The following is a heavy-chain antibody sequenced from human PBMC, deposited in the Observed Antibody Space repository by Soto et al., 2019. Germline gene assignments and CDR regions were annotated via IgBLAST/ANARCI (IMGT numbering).Heavy chain of an antibody. V-gene: IGHV5-51*01. D-gene: IGHD6-13*01. CDR1: GYSFTSYW. CDR2: IYPGDSDT. Sequence: GESLKISCKGSGYSFTSYWIGWVRQMPGKGLEWMGIIYPGDSDTRYSPSFQGQVTISADKSISTAYLQWSSLKASDTAMYYCVRRAAAGSAAGYYYYYYMDVWGKGTTVTVSS. CDR3: VRRAAAGSAAGYYYYYYMDV. J-gene: IGHJ6*03.